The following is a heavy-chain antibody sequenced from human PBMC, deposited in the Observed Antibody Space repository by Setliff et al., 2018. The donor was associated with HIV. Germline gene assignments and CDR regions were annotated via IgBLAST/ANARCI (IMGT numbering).Heavy chain of an antibody. V-gene: IGHV4-59*08. J-gene: IGHJ5*02. CDR1: GVSISNYY. CDR3: ARNVGGLRSAVNWFDP. CDR2: IYSSGST. D-gene: IGHD4-17*01. Sequence: SETLSLTCSVSGVSISNYYWSWIRQPPGKGLEWIGFIYSSGSTNYNLALKSRVTISVDTSKNQFSLKLNSVTAADTAVYYCARNVGGLRSAVNWFDPWDQGTLVTV.